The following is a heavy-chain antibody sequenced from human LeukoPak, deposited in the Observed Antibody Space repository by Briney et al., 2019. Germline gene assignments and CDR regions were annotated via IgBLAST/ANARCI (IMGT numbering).Heavy chain of an antibody. J-gene: IGHJ4*02. Sequence: PGGSLRLSCAASGFTFSSYAMHWVRQAPGKGLEYVSGISSDGGSRFHVNSVKGRFTISRDNSKNTLYLQMGSLRAEDMAVYYCAREYCSGCSCQYYFDYWGQGTLVTVSS. CDR2: ISSDGGSR. CDR1: GFTFSSYA. D-gene: IGHD2-15*01. CDR3: AREYCSGCSCQYYFDY. V-gene: IGHV3-64*01.